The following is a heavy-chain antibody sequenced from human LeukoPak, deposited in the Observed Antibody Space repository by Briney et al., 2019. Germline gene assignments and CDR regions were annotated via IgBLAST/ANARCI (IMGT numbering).Heavy chain of an antibody. CDR1: GYTFTSYY. V-gene: IGHV1-46*01. CDR2: INPSGGST. Sequence: ASVKVSCKASGYTFTSYYMHWVRQAPGQGLEWMGIINPSGGSTSYAQKFQGRVTMTRDTSTSTVYMELSSLRSEDTAVYYCARGYDSSGYYYGDRGFFDYWGQGALVTVSS. J-gene: IGHJ4*02. D-gene: IGHD3-22*01. CDR3: ARGYDSSGYYYGDRGFFDY.